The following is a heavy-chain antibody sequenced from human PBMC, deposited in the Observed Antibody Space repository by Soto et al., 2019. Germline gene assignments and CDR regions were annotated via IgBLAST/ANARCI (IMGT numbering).Heavy chain of an antibody. CDR1: GFIFANYG. Sequence: QEQLVESGGGVVQPGRSLRLSCAASGFIFANYGMHWVRQAPGKGLEWVALITYEGSNKYYADAVKGRFTISRDNAKNMVSLQMDSLRAEDTAVYYCAKARGAHNWANYYGLDVWGQGTTVTVSS. CDR3: AKARGAHNWANYYGLDV. CDR2: ITYEGSNK. V-gene: IGHV3-30*18. J-gene: IGHJ6*02. D-gene: IGHD1-1*01.